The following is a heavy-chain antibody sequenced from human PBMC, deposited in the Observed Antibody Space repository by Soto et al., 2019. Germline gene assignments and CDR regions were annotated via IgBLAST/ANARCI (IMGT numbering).Heavy chain of an antibody. CDR1: GYTFTSYG. Sequence: GASVKVSCKASGYTFTSYGISWVRQAPGQGLEWMGWISAYNGNTNYAQKLQGRVTMTTDTSTSTAYMELRSLRSDDTAVYYCATDYVGYGSGGSCNDSFDIWGQGTMITVSS. D-gene: IGHD2-15*01. CDR3: ATDYVGYGSGGSCNDSFDI. J-gene: IGHJ3*02. CDR2: ISAYNGNT. V-gene: IGHV1-18*01.